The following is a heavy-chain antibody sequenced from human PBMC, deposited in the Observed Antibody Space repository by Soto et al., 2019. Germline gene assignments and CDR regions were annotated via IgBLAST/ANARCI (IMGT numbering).Heavy chain of an antibody. CDR2: ISGSGGST. V-gene: IGHV3-23*01. J-gene: IGHJ4*02. CDR3: AKDSSSSLQFDY. CDR1: GFTFDDYT. Sequence: GGSLRLSCAASGFTFDDYTMHWVRQAPGKGLEWVSAISGSGGSTYYADSVKGRFTISRDNSKNTLYLQMNSLRAEDTAVYYCAKDSSSSLQFDYWGQGTLVTVSS. D-gene: IGHD6-6*01.